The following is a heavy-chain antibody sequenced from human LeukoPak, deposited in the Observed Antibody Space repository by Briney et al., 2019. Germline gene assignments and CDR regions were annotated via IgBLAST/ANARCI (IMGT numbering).Heavy chain of an antibody. CDR3: ARGYCSSTSCYESPYYYYGMDV. CDR1: GFTFSDYY. V-gene: IGHV3-11*01. CDR2: ISSSGSTI. J-gene: IGHJ6*02. D-gene: IGHD2-2*01. Sequence: PGGSLRLSCAASGFTFSDYYMSWIRQAPGKGLEWVSYISSSGSTIYYADSVKGRFTISRDNAKNSLYLQMNSLRAEDTAVYYCARGYCSSTSCYESPYYYYGMDVWGQGTTVTVSS.